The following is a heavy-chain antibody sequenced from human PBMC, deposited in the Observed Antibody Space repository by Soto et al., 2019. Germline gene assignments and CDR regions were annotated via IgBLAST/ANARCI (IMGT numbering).Heavy chain of an antibody. CDR2: IYSGGST. Sequence: GGSLRLSCAASGFTVSSNYMSWVRQAPGKGLEWVSVIYSGGSTYYADSVKGRFTISRDNSKNTLYLQMNSLRAEDTAVYYCARDAPLEYSSSSFDYWGQGTLVTVSS. D-gene: IGHD6-6*01. J-gene: IGHJ4*02. CDR3: ARDAPLEYSSSSFDY. V-gene: IGHV3-53*01. CDR1: GFTVSSNY.